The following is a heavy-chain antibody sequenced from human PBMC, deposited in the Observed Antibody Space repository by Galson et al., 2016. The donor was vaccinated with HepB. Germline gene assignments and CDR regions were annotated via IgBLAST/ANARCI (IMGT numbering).Heavy chain of an antibody. J-gene: IGHJ6*02. CDR3: ARERITMLRGVITGNYYTTVWTS. Sequence: SVKVSCKAFGGTFSSYVISWVRQAPGQGLEWMGGIIPMFGTANYAQKFQGRVTITADKSTSTAYMELSSLRSEDTAVYYCARERITMLRGVITGNYYTTVWTSGAKGPRSPSP. D-gene: IGHD3-10*01. CDR2: IIPMFGTA. V-gene: IGHV1-69*06. CDR1: GGTFSSYV.